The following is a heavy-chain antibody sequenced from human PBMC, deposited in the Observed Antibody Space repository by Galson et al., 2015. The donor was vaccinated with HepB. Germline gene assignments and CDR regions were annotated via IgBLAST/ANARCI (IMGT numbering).Heavy chain of an antibody. CDR1: GFTFSTYA. Sequence: SLRLSCAASGFTFSTYAMHWVRQAPGKGLEWVAVMSYDGRNEYYADSMKGRFTVSRDNSNNRVYLQMNSLRVADTAVYYCAKGTERRLTTMTSHNYFDHWGRGALVTVSS. CDR3: AKGTERRLTTMTSHNYFDH. V-gene: IGHV3-30*04. D-gene: IGHD2-2*01. CDR2: MSYDGRNE. J-gene: IGHJ4*02.